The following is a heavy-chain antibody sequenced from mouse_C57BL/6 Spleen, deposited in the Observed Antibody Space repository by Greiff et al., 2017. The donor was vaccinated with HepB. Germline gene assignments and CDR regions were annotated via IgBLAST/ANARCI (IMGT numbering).Heavy chain of an antibody. J-gene: IGHJ4*01. Sequence: VQLQQSGAELVRPGASVTLSCKASGYTFTDYEMHWVKQTPVQGLEWIGAIDPETGGTAYNQKFTGKAILTADKSSSTAYMELRSLKSEDSAVYYCKRKGNYDAMDYWGQGTSVTVSS. V-gene: IGHV1-15*01. CDR2: IDPETGGT. CDR3: KRKGNYDAMDY. CDR1: GYTFTDYE.